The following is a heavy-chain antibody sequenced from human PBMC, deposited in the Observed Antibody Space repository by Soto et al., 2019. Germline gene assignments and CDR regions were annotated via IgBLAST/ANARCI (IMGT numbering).Heavy chain of an antibody. CDR1: GGSISSSNYY. D-gene: IGHD1-26*01. CDR3: ARRLEVGTSRYFDY. Sequence: SETLSLTCTVSGGSISSSNYYWGWILHPPGKGLEWIGTIYYSGSTSYNPPLKSRVTISVDTSQNQFSLSLTSVTAADTAVYYCARRLEVGTSRYFDYWGQGALVTVSS. V-gene: IGHV4-39*01. J-gene: IGHJ4*01. CDR2: IYYSGST.